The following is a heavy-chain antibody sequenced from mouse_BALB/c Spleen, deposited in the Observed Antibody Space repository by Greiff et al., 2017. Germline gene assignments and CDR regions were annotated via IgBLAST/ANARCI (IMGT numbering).Heavy chain of an antibody. D-gene: IGHD1-1*01. CDR3: ARGGTTPQGFAY. CDR1: GYSFTSYY. CDR2: IDPFNGGT. Sequence: EVQLHQSGPELMKPGASVKISCKASGYSFTSYYMHWVKQSHGKSLEWIGYIDPFNGGTSYNQKFKGKATLTVDKSSSTAYMHLSSLTSEDSAVYYCARGGTTPQGFAYWGQGTLVTVSA. V-gene: IGHV1S135*01. J-gene: IGHJ3*01.